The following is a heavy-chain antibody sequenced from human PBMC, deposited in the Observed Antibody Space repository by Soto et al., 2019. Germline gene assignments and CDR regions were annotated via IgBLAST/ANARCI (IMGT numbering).Heavy chain of an antibody. CDR3: ARDLRFGELVAPNFDP. Sequence: GGSLRLSCAASGFTFSSYSMNWVRQAPGKGLEWVSSISSSSSYIYYADSVKGRFTISRDNAKNSLYLQMNSLRAEDTAVYYCARDLRFGELVAPNFDPWGQGTLVIVSS. D-gene: IGHD3-10*01. CDR2: ISSSSSYI. J-gene: IGHJ5*02. V-gene: IGHV3-21*01. CDR1: GFTFSSYS.